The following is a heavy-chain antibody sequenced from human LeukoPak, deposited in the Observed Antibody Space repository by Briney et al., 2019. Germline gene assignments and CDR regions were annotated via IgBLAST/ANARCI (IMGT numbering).Heavy chain of an antibody. V-gene: IGHV3-66*02. Sequence: PGGSLRLSCAASGFTVSSNYMSWVRQAPGKGLEWVSLLYSGGNTYYADSAKGRFTISRDNSKNTLYLQMNSLRAEDTAVYYCATSYCSGGSCYLQYFQHWGQGTLVTVSS. CDR2: LYSGGNT. J-gene: IGHJ1*01. D-gene: IGHD2-15*01. CDR3: ATSYCSGGSCYLQYFQH. CDR1: GFTVSSNY.